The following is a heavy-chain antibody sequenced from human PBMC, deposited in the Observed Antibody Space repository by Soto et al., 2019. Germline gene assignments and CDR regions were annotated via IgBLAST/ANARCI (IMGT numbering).Heavy chain of an antibody. CDR2: IYYSGST. Sequence: SETLSLTWRFSGCSSSSYYLILIRPPPGKGLEWIGYIYYSGSTNYNPSPKSRVTISVDTSKNQFSLKLSSVTAADTAVYYCARGPIRGRDFWSGYYSFGSGYYYYYGMDVWGQGTTVTGSS. CDR3: ARGPIRGRDFWSGYYSFGSGYYYYYGMDV. D-gene: IGHD3-3*01. J-gene: IGHJ6*02. V-gene: IGHV4-59*01. CDR1: GCSSSSYY.